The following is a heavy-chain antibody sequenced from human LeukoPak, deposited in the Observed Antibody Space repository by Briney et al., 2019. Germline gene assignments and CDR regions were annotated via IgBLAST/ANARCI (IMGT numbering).Heavy chain of an antibody. J-gene: IGHJ4*02. Sequence: SEKVSCKASGGTFSSYAISWVRQAPGQGLEWMGGIIPIFGTANSAQKFQGRVTITTDESTSTAYMELSSLRSEDTAVYYCARASHGRYCSSTSCYAKSAFDYWGQGTLVTVSS. V-gene: IGHV1-69*05. CDR2: IIPIFGTA. CDR3: ARASHGRYCSSTSCYAKSAFDY. CDR1: GGTFSSYA. D-gene: IGHD2-2*01.